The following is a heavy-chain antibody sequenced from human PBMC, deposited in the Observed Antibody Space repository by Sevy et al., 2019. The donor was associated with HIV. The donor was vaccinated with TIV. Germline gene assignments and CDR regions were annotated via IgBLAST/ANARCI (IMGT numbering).Heavy chain of an antibody. J-gene: IGHJ4*02. V-gene: IGHV3-7*01. CDR1: GFSFSNYW. CDR3: EKGNSGSFDY. CDR2: IKQDESEK. D-gene: IGHD3-22*01. Sequence: GGSLRLSCAASGFSFSNYWMHWVRQAPGKGLEWVANIKQDESEKYYVASVKGRFTISRDNAKNSVYLEMNSLRPEDTAIYYCEKGNSGSFDYWGQGTLVTVSS.